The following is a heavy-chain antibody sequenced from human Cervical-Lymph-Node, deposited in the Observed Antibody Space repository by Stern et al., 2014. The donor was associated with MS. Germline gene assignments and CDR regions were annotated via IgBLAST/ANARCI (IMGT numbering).Heavy chain of an antibody. V-gene: IGHV5-51*01. CDR1: GYSFTANW. D-gene: IGHD4-17*01. Sequence: EVQLVESGAEVKKPGESLKISCKGSGYSFTANWIAWVRQMPGKGLEWMGIIYPGDSDTRYSPSFQGPVTISADKSISTAYLQWGILKAAGTAMYYFAGVYGDYAFDYWGQGTLVTVSS. CDR3: AGVYGDYAFDY. J-gene: IGHJ4*02. CDR2: IYPGDSDT.